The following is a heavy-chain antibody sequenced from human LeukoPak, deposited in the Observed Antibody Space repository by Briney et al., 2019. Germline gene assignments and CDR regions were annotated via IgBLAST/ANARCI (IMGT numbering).Heavy chain of an antibody. CDR1: GGSISSYY. CDR3: ARETSYYGLVIMWYAFDI. Sequence: SETLSLTCTVSGGSISSYYWSWIRQPPGKGLEWIGYIYHSGSTNYNPSLKSRVTISVDTSKNQFSLKLSSVTAADTAVYYCARETSYYGLVIMWYAFDIWGQGTMVTVSS. J-gene: IGHJ3*02. D-gene: IGHD3-9*01. CDR2: IYHSGST. V-gene: IGHV4-59*01.